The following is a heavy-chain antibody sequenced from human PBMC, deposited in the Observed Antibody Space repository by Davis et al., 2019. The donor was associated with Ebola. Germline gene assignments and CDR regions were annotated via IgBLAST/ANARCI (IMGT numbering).Heavy chain of an antibody. Sequence: GEFPKISCKASGFSFSYDWVHWVRQPPGKGLEWVARIHTDGSFTGYVASVKGRFTIYRDNAKNTPYLQMNSLGVQDTAVYFCARFGSAWSRSYWGQGTLVTVSS. CDR2: IHTDGSFT. D-gene: IGHD6-19*01. J-gene: IGHJ4*02. V-gene: IGHV3-74*01. CDR1: GFSFSYDW. CDR3: ARFGSAWSRSY.